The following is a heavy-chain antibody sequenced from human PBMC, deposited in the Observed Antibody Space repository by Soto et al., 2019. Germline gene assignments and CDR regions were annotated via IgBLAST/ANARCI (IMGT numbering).Heavy chain of an antibody. D-gene: IGHD4-17*01. CDR3: AKDNGDTLGVVAV. CDR1: GFTFSSYG. CDR2: ISYDGSSK. V-gene: IGHV3-30*18. J-gene: IGHJ6*02. Sequence: QVQLVESGGGVVQPGRSLRLSCAASGFTFSSYGMHWVRQAPGKGLEWVAVISYDGSSKYYVDSVKGRFTISRDNSKNTLYLQMNSLRPEDTAVYYCAKDNGDTLGVVAVWGQGTTVTVSS.